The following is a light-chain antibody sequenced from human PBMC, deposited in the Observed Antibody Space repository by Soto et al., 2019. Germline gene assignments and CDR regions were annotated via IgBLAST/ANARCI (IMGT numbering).Light chain of an antibody. V-gene: IGKV3-20*01. CDR2: GAS. CDR3: QQYGSSPDT. Sequence: EIVLTQSPSTLSLSPGERATLSCRASQSVSSSYLAWYQQKPGQAPRLLIYGASSRATGIPDRFSGSGSGTDFTLTISRLEPEDFAVYYCQQYGSSPDTFGQGTKV. J-gene: IGKJ1*01. CDR1: QSVSSSY.